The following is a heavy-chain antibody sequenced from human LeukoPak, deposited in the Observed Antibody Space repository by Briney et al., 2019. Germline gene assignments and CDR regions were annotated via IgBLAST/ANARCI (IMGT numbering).Heavy chain of an antibody. CDR2: ISAYNGNT. Sequence: ASVKVSCKASGYTFTSYGISWVRQAPGQGLEWMGWISAYNGNTNYAQKLQGRVTMTTDTSTSTAYMELRSLRSDDTAVYYCARDFKSGWYAYYYYGMDVWGRGTTVTVSS. J-gene: IGHJ6*02. V-gene: IGHV1-18*01. CDR3: ARDFKSGWYAYYYYGMDV. D-gene: IGHD6-19*01. CDR1: GYTFTSYG.